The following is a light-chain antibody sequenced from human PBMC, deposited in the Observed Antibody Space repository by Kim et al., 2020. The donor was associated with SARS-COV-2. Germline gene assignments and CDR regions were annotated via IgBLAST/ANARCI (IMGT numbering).Light chain of an antibody. CDR1: SSDVGSYNR. CDR2: EVS. Sequence: QSALTQPASVSGSPGQSITISCTGTSSDVGSYNRVSWYQHHPGKAPKLIIYEVSKRPSWVSNRFSGSKSGNTASLTISGLQAEDEADYYCCSYAGSSTFDWVFGGGTQLTVL. V-gene: IGLV2-23*02. CDR3: CSYAGSSTFDWV. J-gene: IGLJ3*02.